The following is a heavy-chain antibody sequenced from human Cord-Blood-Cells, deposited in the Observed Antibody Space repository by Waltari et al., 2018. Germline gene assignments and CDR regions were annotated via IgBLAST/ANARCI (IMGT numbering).Heavy chain of an antibody. Sequence: QVQLQQSGPGLVKPPQTLSPTCAISGHRVSTNSATWTWLRQSPPRGLEWLGRTYYRSKWYNDYAVSVKSRITINPDTSKNQFSLQLNSVTPEDTAVYYCARSAIGGKGPGRYFDLWGRGTLVTVSS. CDR2: TYYRSKWYN. CDR1: GHRVSTNSAT. J-gene: IGHJ2*01. D-gene: IGHD3-16*01. CDR3: ARSAIGGKGPGRYFDL. V-gene: IGHV6-1*01.